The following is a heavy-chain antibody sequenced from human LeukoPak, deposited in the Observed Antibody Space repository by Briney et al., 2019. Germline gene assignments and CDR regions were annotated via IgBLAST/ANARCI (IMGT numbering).Heavy chain of an antibody. J-gene: IGHJ4*02. CDR2: ISGSGGST. Sequence: GGSLRLSCAASGFTFSSYAMSWVRQAPGKGLEWVSAISGSGGSTYYADSVKGRFTISRDNSKNTLYLQMNSLRAEDTAVYYCAKDLSGVAAAGRGFDYWGQGTLVTVSS. V-gene: IGHV3-23*01. CDR3: AKDLSGVAAAGRGFDY. CDR1: GFTFSSYA. D-gene: IGHD6-13*01.